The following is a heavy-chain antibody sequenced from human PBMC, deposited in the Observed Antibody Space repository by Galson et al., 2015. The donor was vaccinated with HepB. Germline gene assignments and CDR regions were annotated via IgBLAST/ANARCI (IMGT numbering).Heavy chain of an antibody. V-gene: IGHV4-4*07. J-gene: IGHJ3*02. CDR2: IFTSGYT. CDR3: ALTYYYPGRPTLAPLIPALDI. Sequence: ETLSLTCTVSGGSISSYYWSWIRLPAGKGLEWIGRIFTSGYTNYNPSLKSRVTMSLDTSKNQFSLKLSSVTAADSAVYYCALTYYYPGRPTLAPLIPALDIWGQGTMVIVSS. CDR1: GGSISSYY. D-gene: IGHD3-10*01.